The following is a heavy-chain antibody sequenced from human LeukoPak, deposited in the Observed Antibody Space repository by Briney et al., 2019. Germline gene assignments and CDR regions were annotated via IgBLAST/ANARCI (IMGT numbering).Heavy chain of an antibody. V-gene: IGHV3-48*01. D-gene: IGHD6-19*01. J-gene: IGHJ4*02. Sequence: PGGSLRLSCATSGSTLSSYSMNWVRQAPGKGLEWVSYISSGSTTIYYADSVKVRFTISRDSAKNSLYLQMNSLRAEDTAVYYCARDVEQWRVRVYSFDYWGQGTLVTVSS. CDR3: ARDVEQWRVRVYSFDY. CDR1: GSTLSSYS. CDR2: ISSGSTTI.